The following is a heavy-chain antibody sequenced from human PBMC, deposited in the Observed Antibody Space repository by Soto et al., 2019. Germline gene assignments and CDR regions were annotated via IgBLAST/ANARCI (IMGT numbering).Heavy chain of an antibody. CDR3: ARDPSSFAFSSSWAGFDF. CDR2: TYYRSNWNN. D-gene: IGHD6-13*01. CDR1: GDSVSSNSAA. Sequence: SQTLSLTCDISGDSVSSNSAAWNWIRQSPSRGLEWLGRTYYRSNWNNDYAVSVKSRININPDTSKKQFSLQLNSVTPEDTAMYYCARDPSSFAFSSSWAGFDFWGQGIVVTVSS. J-gene: IGHJ4*02. V-gene: IGHV6-1*01.